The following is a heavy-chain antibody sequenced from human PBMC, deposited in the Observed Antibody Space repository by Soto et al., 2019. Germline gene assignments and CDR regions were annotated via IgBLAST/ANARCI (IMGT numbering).Heavy chain of an antibody. CDR3: AREEDYDSSGYPTGMDV. V-gene: IGHV4-34*01. CDR1: GGSFSGYY. J-gene: IGHJ6*02. Sequence: SETLSLTCAVYGGSFSGYYWTWIRQPPGTGLEWIGEINHSGSTNYNPSLKSRVTISVDTSKNQFSLKLTSVTAADTAVYYCAREEDYDSSGYPTGMDVWGQGTTVTVSS. CDR2: INHSGST. D-gene: IGHD3-22*01.